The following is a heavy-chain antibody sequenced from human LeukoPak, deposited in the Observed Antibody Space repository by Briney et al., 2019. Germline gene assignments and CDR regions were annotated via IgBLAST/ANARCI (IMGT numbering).Heavy chain of an antibody. Sequence: ASVKVSCKASGYTFTSYDINWVRQAPGQGLEWMGWINPNSGGTNYAQKFQGRVTMTRDTSISTAYMELSRLRSDDTAVYYCAGSTWSGGLPFINWGQGTLVTVSS. D-gene: IGHD3-3*01. CDR2: INPNSGGT. V-gene: IGHV1-2*02. CDR1: GYTFTSYD. J-gene: IGHJ4*02. CDR3: AGSTWSGGLPFIN.